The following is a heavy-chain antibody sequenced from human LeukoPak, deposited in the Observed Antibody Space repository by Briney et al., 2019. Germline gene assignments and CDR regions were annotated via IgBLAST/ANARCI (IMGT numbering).Heavy chain of an antibody. V-gene: IGHV4-4*09. J-gene: IGHJ4*02. CDR3: ARIPLGYSGAYYFDY. D-gene: IGHD5-12*01. CDR2: ISSSGSV. CDR1: RGSISGSIRSYY. Sequence: SETLSLTCTVSRGSISGSIRSYYWSWLRQPPGKGLEWIGYISSSGSVNHNPSLRSRVTISVDTFKNQFFLNLSSVSAADTAVYYCARIPLGYSGAYYFDYWGQGTLVNVSP.